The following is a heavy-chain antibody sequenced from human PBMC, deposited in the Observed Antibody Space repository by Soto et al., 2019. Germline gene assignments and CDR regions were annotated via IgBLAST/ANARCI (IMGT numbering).Heavy chain of an antibody. V-gene: IGHV4-34*01. J-gene: IGHJ4*02. Sequence: PSETLXLTCAVYGGSFSGCYWSWIRQPPGKGLGWIGEINHSGSTNYNPSLKSRVTISVDTSKNQFSLKLSSVTAADTAVYYCARGDPHDSSGYRTPAFDYWGQGTLVTV. D-gene: IGHD3-22*01. CDR3: ARGDPHDSSGYRTPAFDY. CDR2: INHSGST. CDR1: GGSFSGCY.